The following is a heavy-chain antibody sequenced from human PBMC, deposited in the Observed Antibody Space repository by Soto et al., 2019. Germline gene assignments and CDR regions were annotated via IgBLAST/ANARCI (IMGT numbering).Heavy chain of an antibody. CDR2: IYPRDSDT. V-gene: IGHV5-51*01. CDR1: AYSFTTYW. Sequence: PGESLKISCKGSAYSFTTYWIGWVRQMPGKGLEWMGIIYPRDSDTRYSPSFQGQVTISADKSISTAFLQWSSLKASDTAIYYCATTQQLGHYSYGMDVWGQGTTVTVSS. D-gene: IGHD1-26*01. J-gene: IGHJ6*02. CDR3: ATTQQLGHYSYGMDV.